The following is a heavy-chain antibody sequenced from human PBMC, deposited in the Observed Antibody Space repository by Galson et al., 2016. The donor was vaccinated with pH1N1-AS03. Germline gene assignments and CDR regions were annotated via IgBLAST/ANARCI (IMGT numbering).Heavy chain of an antibody. D-gene: IGHD2-2*01. J-gene: IGHJ6*02. CDR2: INPNNGVT. Sequence: SVKVSCKASGYTFTGFSVNWVRQAPGQGLEWMGWINPNNGVTNYAQKFQAWVTITRDTSSSTAYMELSGLKSDDTAVYYCARDPRGPCTSATCPTTYYFGIDAWGQGTTIIVSS. V-gene: IGHV1-2*04. CDR1: GYTFTGFS. CDR3: ARDPRGPCTSATCPTTYYFGIDA.